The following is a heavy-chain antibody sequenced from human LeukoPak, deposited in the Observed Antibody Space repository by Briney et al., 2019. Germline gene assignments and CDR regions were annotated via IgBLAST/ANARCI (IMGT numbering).Heavy chain of an antibody. V-gene: IGHV3-21*01. D-gene: IGHD5-18*01. CDR1: GFTFSSYS. Sequence: PGGSLRLSCAASGFTFSSYSMNWLRQAPGKGLEWVSSISSSSSYIYYADSVKGRFTISRDNAKNSLYLKMNSLRAEDTAVYYCARVERGYSYGLRAFDIWGQGTMVTVSS. J-gene: IGHJ3*02. CDR3: ARVERGYSYGLRAFDI. CDR2: ISSSSSYI.